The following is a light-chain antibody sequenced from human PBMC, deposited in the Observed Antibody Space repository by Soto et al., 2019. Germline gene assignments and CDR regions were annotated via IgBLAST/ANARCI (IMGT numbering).Light chain of an antibody. CDR1: QRIDNF. V-gene: IGKV1-39*01. Sequence: DIQMTQSPSFLSASVGDRVTITCRASQRIDNFLNWYQQKPGKAPKLLIYGASSLQSGVPSRFSGSGSGTDFTLTITNLQPEDSATYHCQQRYKTSLSSFGQGTKVEIK. J-gene: IGKJ2*01. CDR3: QQRYKTSLSS. CDR2: GAS.